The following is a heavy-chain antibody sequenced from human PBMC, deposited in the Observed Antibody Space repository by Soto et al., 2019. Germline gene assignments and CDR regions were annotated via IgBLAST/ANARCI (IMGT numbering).Heavy chain of an antibody. CDR1: GFTFSDYY. CDR2: ISSSSSYT. V-gene: IGHV3-11*05. J-gene: IGHJ2*01. Sequence: QVQLVESGGGLVKPGGSLRLSCAASGFTFSDYYMSWIRQAPGKGLEWVSYISSSSSYTNYADSVKGRFTISRDNAKNSLYLQMNSLRAEDTAVYYCARRDVETPGQLNWYFDLWGRGTLVTVSS. CDR3: ARRDVETPGQLNWYFDL. D-gene: IGHD5-18*01.